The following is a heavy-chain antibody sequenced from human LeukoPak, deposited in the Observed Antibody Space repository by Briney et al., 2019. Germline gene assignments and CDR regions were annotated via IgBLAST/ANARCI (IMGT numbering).Heavy chain of an antibody. J-gene: IGHJ4*02. D-gene: IGHD6-13*01. Sequence: PGGSLRLSCAGCGFSFGTYSMNWVRQAPGRGLEWVSSISSSSSYIYYADSVKGRFTISRDNAKNSLYLQMNSLRAEDTAVYYCARDLEAANTYYFDYWGQGTMVTVSS. CDR3: ARDLEAANTYYFDY. CDR1: GFSFGTYS. CDR2: ISSSSSYI. V-gene: IGHV3-21*01.